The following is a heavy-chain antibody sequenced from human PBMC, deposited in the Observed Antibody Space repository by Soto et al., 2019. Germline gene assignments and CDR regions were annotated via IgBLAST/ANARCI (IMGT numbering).Heavy chain of an antibody. CDR1: GGSFSGYY. V-gene: IGHV4-34*01. CDR3: ARGLPPPYYYYGMDV. Sequence: PSETLSLTCAVYGGSFSGYYWSWIRQPPGKGLEWIGEINHSGSTNYNPSLKSRVTISVDTSKNQFSLKLSSVTAADTAVYYCARGLPPPYYYYGMDVWGQGTTVTVSS. J-gene: IGHJ6*02. CDR2: INHSGST.